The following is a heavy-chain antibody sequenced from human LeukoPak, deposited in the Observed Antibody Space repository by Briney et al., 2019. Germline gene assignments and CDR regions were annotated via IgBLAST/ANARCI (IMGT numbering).Heavy chain of an antibody. V-gene: IGHV4-59*01. CDR1: GGSISSYY. CDR2: IYYSGST. D-gene: IGHD3-16*01. J-gene: IGHJ6*02. Sequence: PSETLSLTCTVSGGSISSYYWSWIRQPPGKGLEWMGYIYYSGSTNYNPSLKSRVTISVDTSKYQFSLKLSSVTAADTAVYYCARWRLGGYYYGMDVWGQGTTVTVSS. CDR3: ARWRLGGYYYGMDV.